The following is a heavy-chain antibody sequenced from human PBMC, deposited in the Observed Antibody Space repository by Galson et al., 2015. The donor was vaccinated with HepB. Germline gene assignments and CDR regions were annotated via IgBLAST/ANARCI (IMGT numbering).Heavy chain of an antibody. D-gene: IGHD3-10*01. CDR2: IKSNGETA. CDR3: ARTITPAPIPLFDS. J-gene: IGHJ4*02. CDR1: GFTFSHYW. V-gene: IGHV3-74*01. Sequence: SLRLSCAASGFTFSHYWMHWVRQAPGKGLVWVSRIKSNGETADYADSVKGRFTISRDNAKNRLFMDMGSLTVEDTAVYFCARTITPAPIPLFDSWGQGTLVTVSS.